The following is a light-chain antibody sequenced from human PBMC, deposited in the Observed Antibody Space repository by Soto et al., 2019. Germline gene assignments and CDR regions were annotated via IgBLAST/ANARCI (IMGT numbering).Light chain of an antibody. CDR2: EVS. V-gene: IGLV2-14*03. J-gene: IGLJ1*01. Sequence: QSVLTQPASVFGSPGQSITISCTGTSSDVGGYNFVSWYQQHPGKAPKLMIYEVSNRPSGVSNRFSGSESGNTASLTISGLQPEDEADYYCSSYTTSSTVVFGTGTRSPS. CDR3: SSYTTSSTVV. CDR1: SSDVGGYNF.